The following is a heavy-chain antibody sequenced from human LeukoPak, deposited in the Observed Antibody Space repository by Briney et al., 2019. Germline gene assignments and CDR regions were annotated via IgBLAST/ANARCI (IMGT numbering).Heavy chain of an antibody. D-gene: IGHD3-22*01. CDR2: ISAYNGNT. V-gene: IGHV1-18*01. CDR1: GYTFTSYG. CDR3: ARHPGVEYYYDSSGFYY. Sequence: GASVRLSCTASGYTFTSYGISWVRQAPGQGLEWMGWISAYNGNTNYAQTLQGRVTMTTDTSTSTAYMELRSLRSDDTAVYYCARHPGVEYYYDSSGFYYWGQGTLVTVSS. J-gene: IGHJ4*02.